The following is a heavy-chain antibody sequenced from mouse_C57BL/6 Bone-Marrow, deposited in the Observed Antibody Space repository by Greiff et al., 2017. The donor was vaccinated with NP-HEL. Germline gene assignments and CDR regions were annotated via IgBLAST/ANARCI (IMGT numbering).Heavy chain of an antibody. CDR1: GYTFTSYG. D-gene: IGHD1-1*01. Sequence: VQLQESGAELARPGASVKLSCKASGYTFTSYGISWVKQRTGQGLEWIGEIYPRSGNTYYNEKFKGKATLTADKSSSTAYMELRSLTSEDSAVYFCARGGYGSSPFDYWGQGTTLTVSS. V-gene: IGHV1-81*01. CDR2: IYPRSGNT. J-gene: IGHJ2*01. CDR3: ARGGYGSSPFDY.